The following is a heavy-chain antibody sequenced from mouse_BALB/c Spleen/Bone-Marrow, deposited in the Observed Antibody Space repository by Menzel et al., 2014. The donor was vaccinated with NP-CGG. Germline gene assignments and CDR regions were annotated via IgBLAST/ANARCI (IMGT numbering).Heavy chain of an antibody. V-gene: IGHV14-3*02. CDR3: ARWEYYAMDY. Sequence: VQLQQSGAELVKPGASVKLSCTASGFNIKDTYMHWVKQRPEQGLEWIGRIDPANGNTKYDPKFQGKATITADTSSNTAYLQLSGLTSEDTAVYYCARWEYYAMDYWGRGTSVTVSS. CDR1: GFNIKDTY. CDR2: IDPANGNT. J-gene: IGHJ4*01. D-gene: IGHD4-1*01.